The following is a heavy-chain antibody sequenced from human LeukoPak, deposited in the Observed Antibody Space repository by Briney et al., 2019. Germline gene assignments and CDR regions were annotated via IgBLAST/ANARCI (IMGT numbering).Heavy chain of an antibody. CDR3: RGSYGSGRKRFDY. CDR2: IYTSGST. CDR1: GGSISSYY. D-gene: IGHD3-10*01. Sequence: PSETLSLTCTVSGGSISSYYWSWIRRPAGKGLEWIGRIYTSGSTNYNPSLKSRVTMSVDTSKNQFSLKLSSVTAADTAVYYCRGSYGSGRKRFDYWGQGTLVTVSS. J-gene: IGHJ4*02. V-gene: IGHV4-4*07.